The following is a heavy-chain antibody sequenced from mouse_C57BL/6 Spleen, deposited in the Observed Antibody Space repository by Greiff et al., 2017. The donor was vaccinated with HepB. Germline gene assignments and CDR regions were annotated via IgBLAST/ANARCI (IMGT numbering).Heavy chain of an antibody. D-gene: IGHD1-1*01. Sequence: EVMLVESGGGLVQPKGSLKLSCAASGFSFNTYAMNWVRQAPGKGLEWVARIRSKSNNYATYYADSVKDRFTISRDDSESMLYLQMNNLKTEDTAMYYCVRHGSSSYAMDYWGQGTSVTVSS. V-gene: IGHV10-1*01. CDR2: IRSKSNNYAT. J-gene: IGHJ4*01. CDR1: GFSFNTYA. CDR3: VRHGSSSYAMDY.